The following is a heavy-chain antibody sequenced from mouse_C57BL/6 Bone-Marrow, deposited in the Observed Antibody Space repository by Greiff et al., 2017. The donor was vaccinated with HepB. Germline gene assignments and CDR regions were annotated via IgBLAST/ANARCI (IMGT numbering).Heavy chain of an antibody. CDR3: AIYSNYYFDC. CDR2: ISYDGSN. J-gene: IGHJ2*01. CDR1: GYSITSGYY. D-gene: IGHD2-5*01. V-gene: IGHV3-6*01. Sequence: VQLQQSGPGLVKPSQSLSLTCSVTGYSITSGYYWNWIRQFPGNKLEWMGYISYDGSNNYNPSLKNRISITRDTSKNQCFLKLNSVPTEDTATYYCAIYSNYYFDCWGQGTTLTVSS.